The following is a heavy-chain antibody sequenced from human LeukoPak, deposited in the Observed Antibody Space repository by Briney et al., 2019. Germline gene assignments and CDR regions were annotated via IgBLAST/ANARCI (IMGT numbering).Heavy chain of an antibody. J-gene: IGHJ4*02. Sequence: GGSLRLSCAVSGFTFSDHFLDWVRQAPGKGLEWVGRSRKKAKSYTTEYAASVKGRFTISRDDSKNSLYLQMNNLRTEATAVYYCVRVGSVAGSDYLDYWGQGTLVTVSS. V-gene: IGHV3-72*01. CDR1: GFTFSDHF. D-gene: IGHD6-19*01. CDR2: SRKKAKSYTT. CDR3: VRVGSVAGSDYLDY.